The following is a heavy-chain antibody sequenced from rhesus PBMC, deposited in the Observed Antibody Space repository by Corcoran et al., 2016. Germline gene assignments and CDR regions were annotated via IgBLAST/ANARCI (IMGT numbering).Heavy chain of an antibody. CDR2: LYGSGGGT. Sequence: QVQLQESGPGLVKPSETLSLTCAVSGGSISDDYYWSWIRQPPGKGLEWIGNLYGSGGGTNYNPSLKNRVTISIDTSTNQFSLKLSSVTAADTAVYYCAREGAGTALFFDWGQGVLVTVSS. J-gene: IGHJ4*01. D-gene: IGHD1-20*01. CDR3: AREGAGTALFFD. V-gene: IGHV4-106*01. CDR1: GGSISDDYY.